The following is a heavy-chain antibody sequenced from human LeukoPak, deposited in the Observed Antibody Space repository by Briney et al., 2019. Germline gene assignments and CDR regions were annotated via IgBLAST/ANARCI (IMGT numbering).Heavy chain of an antibody. D-gene: IGHD5-18*01. J-gene: IGHJ4*02. CDR3: ARDAGIQLRLSY. V-gene: IGHV3-53*01. CDR1: GFTVSSNY. Sequence: GGSLRLSCAASGFTVSSNYMSWVRQAPGKGLEWVSVIYSGGSTYYADSVKGRFTISRDNSKNTLYLQMNSLRAEDTAVYYCARDAGIQLRLSYWGQGTLVTVSS. CDR2: IYSGGST.